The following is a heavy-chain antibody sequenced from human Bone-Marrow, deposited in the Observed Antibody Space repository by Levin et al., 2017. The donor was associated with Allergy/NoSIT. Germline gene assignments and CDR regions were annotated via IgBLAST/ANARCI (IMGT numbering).Heavy chain of an antibody. CDR2: ISWDGGST. CDR3: AKGPSRSGIAVAGNYYFDY. J-gene: IGHJ4*02. Sequence: GGSLRLSCAASGFTFDDYAMHWVRQAPGKGLEWVSLISWDGGSTYYADSVKGRFTISRDNSKNSLYLQMNSLRAEDTALYYCAKGPSRSGIAVAGNYYFDYWGQGTLVTVSS. V-gene: IGHV3-43D*04. CDR1: GFTFDDYA. D-gene: IGHD6-19*01.